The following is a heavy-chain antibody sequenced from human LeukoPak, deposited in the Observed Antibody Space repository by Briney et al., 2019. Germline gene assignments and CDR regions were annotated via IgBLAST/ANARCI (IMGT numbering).Heavy chain of an antibody. J-gene: IGHJ6*02. CDR1: GFTFDDYA. CDR2: ISGDGGST. D-gene: IGHD5-24*01. V-gene: IGHV3-43*02. CDR3: AKELSRDGYNYYYGMDV. Sequence: GGSLRLSCAASGFTFDDYAMHWVRQAPGKGLEWVSPISGDGGSTYYADSVKGRFTISRDNSKNSLYLQMNSLRTEDTALYYCAKELSRDGYNYYYGMDVWGQGTTVTVSS.